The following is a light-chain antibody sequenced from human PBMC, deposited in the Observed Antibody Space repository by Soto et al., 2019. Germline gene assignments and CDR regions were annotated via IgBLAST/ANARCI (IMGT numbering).Light chain of an antibody. V-gene: IGKV3-15*01. Sequence: EIAKTQSSATLSVSPGEIATLSCRPGQSVSSNLSWYKQKPVHSPRLLIYGASTRATGIPARFSGSGSGTEFTLTSSSLQPENFAVYCCQQRSDSITFGQGTRLEIK. CDR1: QSVSSN. J-gene: IGKJ5*01. CDR3: QQRSDSIT. CDR2: GAS.